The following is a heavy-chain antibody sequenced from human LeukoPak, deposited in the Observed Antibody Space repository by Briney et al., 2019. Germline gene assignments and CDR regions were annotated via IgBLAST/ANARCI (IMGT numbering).Heavy chain of an antibody. D-gene: IGHD2-15*01. V-gene: IGHV1-2*02. CDR1: GYTFTGYY. CDR2: INPNSGGT. CDR3: ARASGRIGGGSWCY. J-gene: IGHJ4*02. Sequence: ASVKVSCKASGYTFTGYYMHWVRQAPGQGLEWMGWINPNSGGTNYAQKFQGRVTMTRDTSISTAYMELSRLRSDDTAVYYCARASGRIGGGSWCYWGQGTLVTVSS.